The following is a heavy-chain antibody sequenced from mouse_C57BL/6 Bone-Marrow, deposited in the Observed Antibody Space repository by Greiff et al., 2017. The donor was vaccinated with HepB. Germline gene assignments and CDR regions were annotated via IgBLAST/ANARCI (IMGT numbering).Heavy chain of an antibody. V-gene: IGHV1-19*01. D-gene: IGHD4-1*01. CDR3: ARLTRYYFDY. J-gene: IGHJ2*01. CDR2: INPYNGGT. CDR1: GYTFTDYY. Sequence: VQLQQSGPVLVKPGASVKMSCKASGYTFTDYYMNWVKQSHGKSLEWIGVINPYNGGTSYNQKFKGKATLTVDKSSSTDYMELNSLTSEDSAVYYCARLTRYYFDYWGKGTTLTVSS.